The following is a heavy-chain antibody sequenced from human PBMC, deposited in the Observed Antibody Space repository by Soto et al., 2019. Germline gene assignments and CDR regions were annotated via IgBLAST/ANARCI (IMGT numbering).Heavy chain of an antibody. V-gene: IGHV4-59*01. CDR2: IYYSGST. CDR1: GGSISSYY. J-gene: IGHJ4*02. Sequence: QVQLQESGPGLVKPSETLSLTCTVSGGSISSYYWSWIRQPPGKGLEWIGYIYYSGSTNYNPSLKSRVTISVDSSKNQFSLKLSSVPAADTAVYYCALAAAGTCLFDYCGQETLVTVSS. CDR3: ALAAAGTCLFDY. D-gene: IGHD6-13*01.